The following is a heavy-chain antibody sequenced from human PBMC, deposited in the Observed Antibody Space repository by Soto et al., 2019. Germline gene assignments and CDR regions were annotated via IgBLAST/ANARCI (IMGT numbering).Heavy chain of an antibody. V-gene: IGHV5-51*01. CDR2: IYPGDSDT. CDR1: GYSFTSYW. J-gene: IGHJ3*02. D-gene: IGHD3-22*01. CDR3: ARPDYDSSGYGAFDI. Sequence: PGESLKISCKASGYSFTSYWIGWVRQMPGKGLEWMGIIYPGDSDTRYSPSFQGQVTISADKSISTAYLQWSSLKASDTAMYYCARPDYDSSGYGAFDIWGQGTMVTVSS.